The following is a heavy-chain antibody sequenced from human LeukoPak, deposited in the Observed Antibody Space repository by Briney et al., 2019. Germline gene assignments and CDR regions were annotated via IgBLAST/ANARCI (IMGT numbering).Heavy chain of an antibody. J-gene: IGHJ4*02. Sequence: PGGSLRLSCAASGFTFSSYATHWVRQAPGKGLEWVAVISYDGSNKYYADSVKGRFTISRDNSKNTLYLQMNSLRAEDTAVYYCARGRDIVVVVAANDYWGQGTLVTVSS. CDR1: GFTFSSYA. CDR2: ISYDGSNK. V-gene: IGHV3-30-3*01. D-gene: IGHD2-15*01. CDR3: ARGRDIVVVVAANDY.